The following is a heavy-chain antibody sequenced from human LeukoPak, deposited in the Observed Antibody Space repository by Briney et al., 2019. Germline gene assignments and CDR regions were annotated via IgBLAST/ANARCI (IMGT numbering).Heavy chain of an antibody. V-gene: IGHV3-21*01. J-gene: IGHJ4*02. CDR1: GFTFSSYS. CDR2: ISSASTYI. D-gene: IGHD3-22*01. Sequence: GGSLRLPCAASGFTFSSYSMNWVRQAPGKGLEWVSSISSASTYIYYADSVKGRFTISRDNAKNSLYLQMNSLRAEDTAVYYCARGLYDSSGFAYWGQGTLVTVSS. CDR3: ARGLYDSSGFAY.